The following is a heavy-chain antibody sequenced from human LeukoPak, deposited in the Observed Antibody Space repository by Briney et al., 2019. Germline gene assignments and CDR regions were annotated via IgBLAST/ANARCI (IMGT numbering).Heavy chain of an antibody. Sequence: PGRSLRLSCAASGFTFSSYAMHWVRQAPGKGLEWVAVISYDGSNKYYADSVKGRFTISRDNSKNTLFLQMNSLRAEDTAVYYCAKDPGSSWYGYFDYWGQGTLVTVSS. V-gene: IGHV3-30-3*01. J-gene: IGHJ4*02. CDR3: AKDPGSSWYGYFDY. CDR1: GFTFSSYA. D-gene: IGHD6-13*01. CDR2: ISYDGSNK.